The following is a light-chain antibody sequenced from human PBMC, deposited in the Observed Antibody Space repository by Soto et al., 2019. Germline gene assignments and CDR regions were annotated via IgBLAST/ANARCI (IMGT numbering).Light chain of an antibody. Sequence: QPVLTQSPSASASLGASVKLTCTLSNGHTSYAIAWHQHQPDKGPRFLMNIDSDGSHNKGDEIPDRFSGSRSGAERYLTISSLQSEDEADYYCQTWGAGIPWVFGGGTKLTVL. J-gene: IGLJ3*02. V-gene: IGLV4-69*01. CDR2: IDSDGSH. CDR3: QTWGAGIPWV. CDR1: NGHTSYA.